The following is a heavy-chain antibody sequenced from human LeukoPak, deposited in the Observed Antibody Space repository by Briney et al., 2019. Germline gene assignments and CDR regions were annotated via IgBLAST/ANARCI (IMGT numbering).Heavy chain of an antibody. V-gene: IGHV4-34*01. CDR2: INHSGST. Sequence: SETLSLTCAVYGGSFSGYYWSWIRQPPGKGLEWIGEINHSGSTYYNPSLKSRVTISVDTSKNQFSLKLSSVTAADTAVYYCARHRGQQDDYWGQGTLVTVSS. CDR3: ARHRGQQDDY. J-gene: IGHJ4*02. CDR1: GGSFSGYY.